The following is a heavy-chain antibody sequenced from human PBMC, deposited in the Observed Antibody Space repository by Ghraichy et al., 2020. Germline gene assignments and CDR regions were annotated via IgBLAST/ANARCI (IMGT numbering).Heavy chain of an antibody. D-gene: IGHD3-22*01. J-gene: IGHJ5*02. CDR2: IYYSGST. V-gene: IGHV4-30-4*07. CDR3: ARDRYYYDSGWFDP. Sequence: SETLSLTCAVSGGSISSGGYSWSWIRQPPGKGLEWIGYIYYSGSTYYNPSLKSRVTISVDTSKNQFSLKLSSVTAADTAVYYCARDRYYYDSGWFDPWGQGTLVTVSS. CDR1: GGSISSGGYS.